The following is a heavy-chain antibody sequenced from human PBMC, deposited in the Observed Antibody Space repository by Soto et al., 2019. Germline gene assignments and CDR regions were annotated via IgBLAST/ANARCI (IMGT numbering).Heavy chain of an antibody. Sequence: QVQLQESGPGLVKPSETLSLTCTVSGGSISSYYWSWIRQPPGKGLEWIGYIYYSGSTNYNPSLKRRVTISVDTSKNQFSLKLSSVTAADTAVYYCARSTGYSSTDAFDIWGQGTMVTVSS. CDR1: GGSISSYY. V-gene: IGHV4-59*01. D-gene: IGHD3-9*01. J-gene: IGHJ3*02. CDR2: IYYSGST. CDR3: ARSTGYSSTDAFDI.